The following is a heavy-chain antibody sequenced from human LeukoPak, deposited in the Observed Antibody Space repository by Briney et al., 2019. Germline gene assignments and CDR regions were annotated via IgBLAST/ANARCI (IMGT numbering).Heavy chain of an antibody. Sequence: GGSLRLSCAASGFTFSSYAMSWVRQAPGKGLEWVSAISGSGGSTYYADSVKGRFTISRDNSKNTLYLQMNSLRAEDTAVYYCARSGHTYYDFWSGYFGGYLPAAHFDYWGQGTLVTVSS. V-gene: IGHV3-23*01. CDR2: ISGSGGST. D-gene: IGHD3-3*01. CDR3: ARSGHTYYDFWSGYFGGYLPAAHFDY. CDR1: GFTFSSYA. J-gene: IGHJ4*02.